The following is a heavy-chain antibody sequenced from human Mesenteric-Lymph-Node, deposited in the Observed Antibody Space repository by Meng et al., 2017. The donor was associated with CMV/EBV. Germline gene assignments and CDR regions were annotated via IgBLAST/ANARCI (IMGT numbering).Heavy chain of an antibody. J-gene: IGHJ5*02. CDR3: AKMGTNWFDP. CDR1: GGTFSRYT. Sequence: SVKVSCKASGGTFSRYTISWVRQAPGQGLEWMGRIIPILGIANYAQKFQGRVTITADKSTSTAYMELSSLTSDDTAVYYCAKMGTNWFDPWGQGTLVTVSS. D-gene: IGHD7-27*01. V-gene: IGHV1-69*02. CDR2: IIPILGIA.